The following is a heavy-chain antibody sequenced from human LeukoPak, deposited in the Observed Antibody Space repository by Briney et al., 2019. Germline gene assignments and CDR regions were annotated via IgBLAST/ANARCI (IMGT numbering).Heavy chain of an antibody. CDR3: ARHSYDSSGYYYGWFDP. V-gene: IGHV5-51*01. CDR1: GYSFTSYW. CDR2: IYPGDSDT. D-gene: IGHD3-22*01. J-gene: IGHJ5*02. Sequence: GESLKISCKGSGYSFTSYWISWVRQMPGKGLEWMGIIYPGDSDTRYSPSFQGQVTISADKSISTAYLQWSSLKASDTAMYYCARHSYDSSGYYYGWFDPWSQGTLVTVSS.